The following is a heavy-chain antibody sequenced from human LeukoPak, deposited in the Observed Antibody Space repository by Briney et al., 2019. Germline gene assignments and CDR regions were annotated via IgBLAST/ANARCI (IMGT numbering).Heavy chain of an antibody. CDR2: IWYDGSKK. CDR1: GFTFSSYG. V-gene: IGHV3-33*01. D-gene: IGHD3-22*01. CDR3: ARDLGNVGYYLDF. Sequence: GRSLRLSCAASGFTFSSYGMHWVRQAPGKGLEWVAVIWYDGSKKYYADSVKGRFTISRDDSKNTLYLQMNSLRAEDTAVYYCARDLGNVGYYLDFWGQGTLVTVSS. J-gene: IGHJ4*02.